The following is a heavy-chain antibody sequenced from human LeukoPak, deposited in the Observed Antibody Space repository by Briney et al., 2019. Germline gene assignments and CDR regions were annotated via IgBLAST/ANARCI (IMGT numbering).Heavy chain of an antibody. J-gene: IGHJ4*02. CDR3: VRHSGSVYVPVDY. D-gene: IGHD3-10*02. V-gene: IGHV4-39*01. CDR1: GASISSSSYY. CDR2: IFYAGST. Sequence: SETLSLTCTVSGASISSSSYYWGWTRQPPGKGLEWIGTIFYAGSTYYNPSLKGRVTMSVYTSKNQFSLKLNSVTAADTAVYYCVRHSGSVYVPVDYWGQGTLVTVSS.